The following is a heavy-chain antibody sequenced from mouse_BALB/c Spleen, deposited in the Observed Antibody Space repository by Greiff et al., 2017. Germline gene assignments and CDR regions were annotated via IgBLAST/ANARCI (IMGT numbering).Heavy chain of an antibody. J-gene: IGHJ2*01. D-gene: IGHD3-3*01. CDR3: AGTDYFDY. CDR2: ISYSGST. Sequence: VQLKESGPGLVKPSQSLSLTCTVTGYSITSDYAWNWIRQFPGNKLEWMGYISYSGSTSYNPSLKSRISITRDTSKNQFFLQLNSVTTEDTATYYCAGTDYFDYWGQGTTLTVSS. V-gene: IGHV3-2*02. CDR1: GYSITSDYA.